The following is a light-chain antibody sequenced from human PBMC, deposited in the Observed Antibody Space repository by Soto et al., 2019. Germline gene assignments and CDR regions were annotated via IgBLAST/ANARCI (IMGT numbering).Light chain of an antibody. CDR2: AAS. CDR1: RDIGSD. Sequence: QMTQSPSSLSASVGDRITITCRASRDIGSDLSWYQQKPGKAPTLLIYAASTLQSGVPSRFSGSGSGTDFTLTISSLQPEDVATYYCQKYNSAPPVTFGQGTRLEI. J-gene: IGKJ5*01. V-gene: IGKV1-27*01. CDR3: QKYNSAPPVT.